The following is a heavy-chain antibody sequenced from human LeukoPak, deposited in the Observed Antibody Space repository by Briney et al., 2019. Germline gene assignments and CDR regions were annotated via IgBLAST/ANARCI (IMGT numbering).Heavy chain of an antibody. Sequence: SETLSLTCTVSGDSISSSSYYWGWIRQPPGKGLEWIGSIPYSGSTYYNPSLKSRVTISVDTSKNQFSLKLSSVTAADTAVYYCARCKDYYVSGSYYKTFDYWGQGTLATVSS. J-gene: IGHJ4*02. CDR1: GDSISSSSYY. CDR2: IPYSGST. CDR3: ARCKDYYVSGSYYKTFDY. D-gene: IGHD3-10*01. V-gene: IGHV4-39*07.